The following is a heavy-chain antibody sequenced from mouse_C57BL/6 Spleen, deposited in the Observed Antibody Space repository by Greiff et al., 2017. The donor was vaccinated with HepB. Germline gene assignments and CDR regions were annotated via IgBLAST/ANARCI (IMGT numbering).Heavy chain of an antibody. CDR1: GYTFTSYW. CDR2: IDPSDSYT. V-gene: IGHV1-69*01. Sequence: VQLQQPGAELVMPGASVKLSCKASGYTFTSYWMHWVKQRPGQGLEWIGEIDPSDSYTNYNQKFKGKSTLTVDKSSSTAYMQLSSLTSEDSAVYYCAIGPMAMDYWGQGTSVTVSS. D-gene: IGHD2-14*01. CDR3: AIGPMAMDY. J-gene: IGHJ4*01.